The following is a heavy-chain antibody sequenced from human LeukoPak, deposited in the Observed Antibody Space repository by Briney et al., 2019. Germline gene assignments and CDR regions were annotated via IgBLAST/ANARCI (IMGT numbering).Heavy chain of an antibody. V-gene: IGHV3-74*01. CDR1: GFTFSRYW. Sequence: GGSLRLSCAASGFTFSRYWMHWVRQGPGKGLEWVSRVDKDGTTTTYADSVKGRFTMSRDNNKNILYLQMNSLRAEDTAVYFCARESSGHGLWYLDLWGRGTPLTVSS. CDR2: VDKDGTTT. CDR3: ARESSGHGLWYLDL. J-gene: IGHJ2*01. D-gene: IGHD3-10*01.